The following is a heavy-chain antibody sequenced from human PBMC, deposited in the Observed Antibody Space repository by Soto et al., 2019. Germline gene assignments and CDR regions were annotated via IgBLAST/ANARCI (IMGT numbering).Heavy chain of an antibody. CDR3: ARDHRPNWFDP. CDR1: GFTFSSYS. V-gene: IGHV3-21*01. D-gene: IGHD6-6*01. J-gene: IGHJ5*02. CDR2: ISSSSSYI. Sequence: GGSLRLSCAASGFTFSSYSMNWVRQAPGKGLEWVSSISSSSSYIYYADSVKGRFTISRDNAKNSLYLQMNSLRAEDTAVYYCARDHRPNWFDPWGQGTLVTVSS.